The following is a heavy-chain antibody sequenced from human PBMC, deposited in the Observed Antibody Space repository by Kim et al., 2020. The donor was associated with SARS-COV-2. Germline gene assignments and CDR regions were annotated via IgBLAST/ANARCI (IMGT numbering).Heavy chain of an antibody. CDR1: GYTFINYW. J-gene: IGHJ4*02. CDR3: ASMGMIIEGSGDY. Sequence: GESLKISCKGSGYTFINYWINWGRHVPGKGLEWMGKIDPSDSSTHYSPSFQGHVTMSVDASISTAYLEWSGLKASDSATNYCASMGMIIEGSGDYWGQGTLITV. CDR2: IDPSDSST. D-gene: IGHD3-22*01. V-gene: IGHV5-10-1*01.